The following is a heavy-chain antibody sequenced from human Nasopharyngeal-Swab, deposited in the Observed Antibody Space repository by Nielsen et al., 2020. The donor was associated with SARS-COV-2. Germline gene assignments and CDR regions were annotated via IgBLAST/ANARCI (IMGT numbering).Heavy chain of an antibody. V-gene: IGHV3-23*01. CDR2: ISGSGGNT. Sequence: GGSLRLSCAASGFTFSSHAMSWVRQAPGKGLEWVAGISGSGGNTYYADSVKGRFTISRDSSRNTLYLQMNSLTAEDTAVYYCARVLDGYNGFDYWGQGTLVTVSS. CDR1: GFTFSSHA. D-gene: IGHD5-24*01. J-gene: IGHJ4*02. CDR3: ARVLDGYNGFDY.